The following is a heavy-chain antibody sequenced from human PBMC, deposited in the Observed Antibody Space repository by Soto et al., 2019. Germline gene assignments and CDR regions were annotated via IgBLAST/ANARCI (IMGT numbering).Heavy chain of an antibody. D-gene: IGHD3-10*01. V-gene: IGHV4-31*03. Sequence: SETLSLTCTVSGGSISSGGYYWGWICQHPGKGLEWIGYIYYSGSTYYNPSLKSRVTISVDTSKNQFSLKLSSVTAADTAVYYCVREAGGPDYWGQGTLVTVSS. CDR2: IYYSGST. CDR1: GGSISSGGYY. J-gene: IGHJ4*02. CDR3: VREAGGPDY.